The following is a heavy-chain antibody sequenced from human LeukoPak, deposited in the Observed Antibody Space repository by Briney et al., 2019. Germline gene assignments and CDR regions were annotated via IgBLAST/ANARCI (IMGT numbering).Heavy chain of an antibody. Sequence: TGGSLGLSCAASGFTFSSYWMSWVRQAPGKGLEWVANIKEGGSEKYYVESVKGRFTISRDNAKNSLFLQMNSLRGEDTAMYYCARGGSSRFGYWGQGTLVTVSS. CDR1: GFTFSSYW. J-gene: IGHJ4*02. CDR3: ARGGSSRFGY. CDR2: IKEGGSEK. D-gene: IGHD1-26*01. V-gene: IGHV3-7*01.